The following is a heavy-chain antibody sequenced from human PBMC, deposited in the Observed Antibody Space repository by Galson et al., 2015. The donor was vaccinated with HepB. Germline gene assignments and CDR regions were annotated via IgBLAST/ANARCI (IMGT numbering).Heavy chain of an antibody. J-gene: IGHJ5*02. D-gene: IGHD6-13*01. CDR1: GGSISSSSYY. CDR2: IYYSGST. V-gene: IGHV4-39*07. CDR3: ARDASGGPGIAAVNWFDP. Sequence: SETLSLTCTVSGGSISSSSYYWGWIRQPPGKGLEWIGSIYYSGSTYYNPSLKSRVTISVDTSKNQFSLKLSSVTAADTAVYYCARDASGGPGIAAVNWFDPWGQGTLVTVSS.